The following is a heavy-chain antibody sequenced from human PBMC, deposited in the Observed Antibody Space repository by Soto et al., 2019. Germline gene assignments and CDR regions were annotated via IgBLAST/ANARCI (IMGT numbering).Heavy chain of an antibody. V-gene: IGHV4-31*03. J-gene: IGHJ6*03. D-gene: IGHD4-17*01. CDR1: GGSISSGGYY. CDR2: IYYSGST. CDR3: ARTTVKIRSETYYYYYMDV. Sequence: QVQLQESGPGLVKPSQTLSLTCTVSGGSISSGGYYWSWIRQHPGKGLEWIGYIYYSGSTYYNPSLKSRVTISVDTSKNQFSLKLSSVTAADTAVYYCARTTVKIRSETYYYYYMDVWGKGTTVTVSS.